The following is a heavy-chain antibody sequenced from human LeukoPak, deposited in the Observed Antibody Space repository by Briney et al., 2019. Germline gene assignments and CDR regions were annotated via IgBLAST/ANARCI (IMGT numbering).Heavy chain of an antibody. CDR3: AELGITMIGGV. J-gene: IGHJ6*04. D-gene: IGHD3-10*02. CDR1: GFTFSDYE. CDR2: ISYDGSNK. V-gene: IGHV3-30*04. Sequence: GGSLRLSCAASGFTFSDYEMNWVRQAPGKGLEWVAVISYDGSNKYYADSVKGRFTISRDNAKNPLYLQMNSLRAEDTAVYYCAELGITMIGGVWGKGTTVTISS.